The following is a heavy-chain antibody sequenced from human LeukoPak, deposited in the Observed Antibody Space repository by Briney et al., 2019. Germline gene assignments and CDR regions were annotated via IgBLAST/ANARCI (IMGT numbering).Heavy chain of an antibody. CDR1: GGSISSGDYS. CDR2: IYFSGST. J-gene: IGHJ4*02. Sequence: SETLSLTCTVSGGSISSGDYSWNWVRQHPGKGLEWIGHIYFSGSTSYNPSLKSRVTISLDTSKNQFSLKLRSVTAADTVVYYCTRAETYWGQGTLVTVSS. V-gene: IGHV4-31*03. CDR3: TRAETY.